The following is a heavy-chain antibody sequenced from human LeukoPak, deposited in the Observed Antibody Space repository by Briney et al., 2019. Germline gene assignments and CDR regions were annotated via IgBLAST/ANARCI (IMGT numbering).Heavy chain of an antibody. D-gene: IGHD6-19*01. Sequence: SVKVSCKASGGTLSSYAISWVRQAPGQGLEWMGRIIPILGIANYAQKFQGRVTITADKSTSTAYMELSSLRSEDTAVYYCARDEAGYSSGWGQGTLVTVSS. CDR3: ARDEAGYSSG. V-gene: IGHV1-69*04. CDR1: GGTLSSYA. CDR2: IIPILGIA. J-gene: IGHJ4*02.